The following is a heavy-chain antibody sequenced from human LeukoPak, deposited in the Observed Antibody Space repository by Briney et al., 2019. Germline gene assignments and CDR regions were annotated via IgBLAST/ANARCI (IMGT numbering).Heavy chain of an antibody. CDR2: IRYDGSSK. J-gene: IGHJ6*03. CDR3: AKSGSTMVRGVMPGYYYYMDV. CDR1: GFSFSSYG. V-gene: IGHV3-30*02. D-gene: IGHD3-10*01. Sequence: GGSLRLSCAASGFSFSSYGMHWVRQAPGKGLEWVAFIRYDGSSKYYADSVKGRFTISRDNSKNTLYLQMNSLRAEDTAVYYCAKSGSTMVRGVMPGYYYYMDVWGKGTTVTISS.